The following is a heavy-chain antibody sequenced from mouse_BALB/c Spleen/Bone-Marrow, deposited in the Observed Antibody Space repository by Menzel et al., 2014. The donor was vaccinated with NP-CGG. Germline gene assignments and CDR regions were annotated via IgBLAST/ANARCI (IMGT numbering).Heavy chain of an antibody. Sequence: VQGVESGAELVKPGASVKLSCKASGYTFTSYWMEWVKQRPGQGLEWIGEINPRNGRTNYNEKFKSKATLTVDKSSSTAYMQLSSLTSEDSAVYYCPREAYYGPDYWGQGTTLTVSS. CDR3: PREAYYGPDY. J-gene: IGHJ2*01. CDR2: INPRNGRT. CDR1: GYTFTSYW. V-gene: IGHV1S81*02. D-gene: IGHD1-2*01.